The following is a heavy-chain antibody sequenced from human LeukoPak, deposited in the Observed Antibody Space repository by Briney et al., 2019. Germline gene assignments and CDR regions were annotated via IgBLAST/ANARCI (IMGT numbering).Heavy chain of an antibody. CDR1: GGTFSSYA. CDR2: IIPIFGTA. D-gene: IGHD1-26*01. J-gene: IGHJ6*03. V-gene: IGHV1-69*13. Sequence: GASVKVSCKASGGTFSSYAISWVRQAPGQGLEWMGGIIPIFGTANYAQKFQGRVTITADESTSTAYMELSSLRSEDTAVYYCATEGAANDYYYYMDVWGKGTTVTVSS. CDR3: ATEGAANDYYYYMDV.